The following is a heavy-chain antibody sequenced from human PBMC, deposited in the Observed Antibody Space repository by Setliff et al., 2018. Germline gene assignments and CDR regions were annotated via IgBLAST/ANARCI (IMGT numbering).Heavy chain of an antibody. CDR2: ISSNGGNI. CDR3: ARKPSYENYFDY. Sequence: GGSLRLSCAASGFIFSSYAMVWVRQAPGKGLEYVSAISSNGGNIYYADSVKGRFAISRDNSKDTLYLQVGSLRTDDVAVYYCARKPSYENYFDYWGQGTLVTVSS. CDR1: GFIFSSYA. J-gene: IGHJ4*02. D-gene: IGHD3-22*01. V-gene: IGHV3-64*02.